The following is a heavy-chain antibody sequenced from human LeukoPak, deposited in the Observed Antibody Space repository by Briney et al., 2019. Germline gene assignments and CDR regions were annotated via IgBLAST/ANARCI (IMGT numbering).Heavy chain of an antibody. CDR3: ARGLSTVRLPQAEYYFDY. Sequence: SETLSLTCTVSGGSISSGGYCWSWIRQHPGKGLEWIGYIYYSGSTYYNPSLKSRVTISVDTSKNQFSLKLSSVTAADTAVYYCARGLSTVRLPQAEYYFDYWGQGTLVTVSS. J-gene: IGHJ4*02. D-gene: IGHD4-11*01. CDR1: GGSISSGGYC. CDR2: IYYSGST. V-gene: IGHV4-31*03.